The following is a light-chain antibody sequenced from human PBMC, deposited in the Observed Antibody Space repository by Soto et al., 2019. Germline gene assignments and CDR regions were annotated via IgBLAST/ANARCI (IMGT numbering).Light chain of an antibody. Sequence: QSVLTQPASVSGSPGQSITISCTGTSSDVGTYNLVSWYQHHPGKVPKLMIYEVTKRPSGVSNRFSGSKSGNTASLTISGLQAEDEADYYCCSYVGSSTLVFGGGTQLTVL. CDR2: EVT. CDR1: SSDVGTYNL. V-gene: IGLV2-23*02. J-gene: IGLJ2*01. CDR3: CSYVGSSTLV.